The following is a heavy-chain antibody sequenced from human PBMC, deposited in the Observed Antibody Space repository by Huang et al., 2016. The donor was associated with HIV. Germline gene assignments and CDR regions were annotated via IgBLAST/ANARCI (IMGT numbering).Heavy chain of an antibody. V-gene: IGHV5-51*03. CDR2: IYFDDSDA. J-gene: IGHJ3*02. CDR1: RYNFAGYW. CDR3: ARRRRGGFDI. Sequence: EVQLVQSGAEVKRPGESLKISCKGSRYNFAGYWIGWVRQMPGKGLEVSGIIYFDDSDARYSPSLQVQVTISADTSLYSSYLQWTSLRASDTAIFYCARRRRGGFDIWGQGTLVTVSS. D-gene: IGHD2-15*01.